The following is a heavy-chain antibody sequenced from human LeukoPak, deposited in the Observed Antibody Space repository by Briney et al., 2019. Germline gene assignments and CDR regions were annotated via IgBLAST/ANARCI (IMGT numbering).Heavy chain of an antibody. Sequence: ESGPTLVKPTQTLTLTCTFSGFSLSTSGVGVGWTRQPPGKALEWLALIYWDDDKRYSPSLKSRLTITKDTSKNQVVLTMTNMDPVDTATYYCAHRRAVSGFLEWLFDAFDIWGQGTMVTVSS. CDR3: AHRRAVSGFLEWLFDAFDI. CDR1: GFSLSTSGVG. V-gene: IGHV2-5*02. D-gene: IGHD3-3*01. J-gene: IGHJ3*02. CDR2: IYWDDDK.